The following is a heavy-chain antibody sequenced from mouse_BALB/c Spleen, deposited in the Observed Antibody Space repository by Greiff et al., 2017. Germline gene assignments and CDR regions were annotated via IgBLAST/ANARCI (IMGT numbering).Heavy chain of an antibody. CDR3: ARSLLRSHFDV. CDR2: INPSTGYT. Sequence: QVQLQQSGAELAKPGASVKMSCKASGYTFTSYWMHWVKQRPGQGLEWIGYINPSTGYTEYNQKFKDKATLTADKSSSTAYMQLSSLTSEDSAVYYCARSLLRSHFDVWGAGTTVTVSS. CDR1: GYTFTSYW. V-gene: IGHV1-7*01. J-gene: IGHJ1*01. D-gene: IGHD1-2*01.